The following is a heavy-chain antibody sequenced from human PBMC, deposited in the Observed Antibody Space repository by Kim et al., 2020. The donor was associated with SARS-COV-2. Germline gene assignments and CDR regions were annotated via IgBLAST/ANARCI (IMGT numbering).Heavy chain of an antibody. D-gene: IGHD6-19*01. J-gene: IGHJ5*02. V-gene: IGHV4-61*01. CDR1: GGSVSSGSYY. CDR2: IYYSGST. Sequence: SETLSLTCTVSGGSVSSGSYYWSWIRQPPGKGLEWIGYIYYSGSTNYNPSLKSRVTISVDTSKNQFSLKLSSVTAADTAVYYCARVTYWLAVAGGSNWFDPWGQGTLVTVSS. CDR3: ARVTYWLAVAGGSNWFDP.